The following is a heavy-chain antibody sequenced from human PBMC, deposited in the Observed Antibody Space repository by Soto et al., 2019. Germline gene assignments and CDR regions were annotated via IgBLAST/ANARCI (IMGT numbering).Heavy chain of an antibody. D-gene: IGHD3-22*01. J-gene: IGHJ3*02. CDR2: ISYDGSNK. CDR3: AKTRYYYDSSGYLDDAFDI. V-gene: IGHV3-30*18. CDR1: GFTFSSYG. Sequence: QVQLVESGGGVVQPGRSLRLSCAASGFTFSSYGMHWVRQAPGKGLEWVAVISYDGSNKYYADSVKGRFTISRDNSKNTLYLQMNSLRAEDTAVYYCAKTRYYYDSSGYLDDAFDIWGQGTMVTVSS.